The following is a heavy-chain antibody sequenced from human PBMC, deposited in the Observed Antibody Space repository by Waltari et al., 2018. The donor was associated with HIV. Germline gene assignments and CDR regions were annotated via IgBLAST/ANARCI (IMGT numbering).Heavy chain of an antibody. D-gene: IGHD4-17*01. J-gene: IGHJ4*02. CDR3: ATDYGDYDVAY. Sequence: SGYTFTTYDINWVRQATGQGLEWMGWMNPNSGNTGYAQKFQGRVTMTRNTSISTAYMELSSLRSEDTAVYYCATDYGDYDVAYWGQGTLVTVSS. V-gene: IGHV1-8*01. CDR2: MNPNSGNT. CDR1: GYTFTTYD.